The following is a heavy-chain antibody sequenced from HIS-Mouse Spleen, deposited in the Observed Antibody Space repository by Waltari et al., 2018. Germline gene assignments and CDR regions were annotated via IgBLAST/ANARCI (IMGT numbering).Heavy chain of an antibody. Sequence: QVQLQQSGPGLVKPSQTLPLTCAIPGDSVSRNSSSWNCIRQSPSRGLEWLGRTYYSSKWYNDYAVSVKSRITINPDTSKNQFSLQLNSVTPEDTAVYYCARGYCTNGVCYDYWGQGTLVTVSS. J-gene: IGHJ4*02. CDR1: GDSVSRNSSS. D-gene: IGHD2-8*01. CDR2: TYYSSKWYN. CDR3: ARGYCTNGVCYDY. V-gene: IGHV6-1*01.